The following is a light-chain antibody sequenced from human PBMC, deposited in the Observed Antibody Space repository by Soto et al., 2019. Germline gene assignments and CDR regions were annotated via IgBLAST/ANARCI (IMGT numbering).Light chain of an antibody. Sequence: EIVLTQSPGTLYLSPGERGTLSCRASQSVSTRNLAWYQRKPGQAPRLLIYGASNRATGIPDRFSGSGSETDFTLTISRLEPEDFAVYYCQQYGSTVNFGGGTKVDIK. J-gene: IGKJ4*01. CDR2: GAS. CDR1: QSVSTRN. V-gene: IGKV3-20*01. CDR3: QQYGSTVN.